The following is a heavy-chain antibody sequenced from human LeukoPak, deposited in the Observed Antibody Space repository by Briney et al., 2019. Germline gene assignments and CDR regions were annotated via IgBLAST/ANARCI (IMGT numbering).Heavy chain of an antibody. CDR3: AIGRATSASLYGAFDI. CDR1: GGSISSGDYY. J-gene: IGHJ3*02. V-gene: IGHV4-30-4*01. D-gene: IGHD6-13*01. Sequence: SETLSLTCTVSGGSISSGDYYWSWIRQPPGKGLEWIGYIYYSGSTYYNPSLKSRVTISVDTSKNQFSLKLSSVTAADTAVYYCAIGRATSASLYGAFDIWGQGTMVTVSP. CDR2: IYYSGST.